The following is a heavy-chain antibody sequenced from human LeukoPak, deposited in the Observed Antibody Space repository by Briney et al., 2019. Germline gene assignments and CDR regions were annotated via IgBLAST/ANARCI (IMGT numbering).Heavy chain of an antibody. J-gene: IGHJ4*02. Sequence: GGSLRLSCAASGFTFSTYAMSWVRQAPGKGLEWVSTISDSGANTYYADSVKGRFTISRDNSKDTLYLQMNSLRAEDTAVYYCAKVAAAAIPPLRLDYWGQGTLVTVSS. CDR3: AKVAAAAIPPLRLDY. CDR1: GFTFSTYA. CDR2: ISDSGANT. D-gene: IGHD6-13*01. V-gene: IGHV3-23*01.